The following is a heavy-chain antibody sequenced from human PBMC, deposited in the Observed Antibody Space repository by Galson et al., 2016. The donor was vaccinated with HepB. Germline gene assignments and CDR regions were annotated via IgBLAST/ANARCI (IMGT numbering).Heavy chain of an antibody. D-gene: IGHD6-19*01. V-gene: IGHV3-7*01. J-gene: IGHJ2*01. CDR1: GFTFTSYW. CDR3: VRQWLAFDV. Sequence: SLRLSCAASGFTFTSYWMAWVRQAPGKGLEWVANIKQDGSEKFYVDSVKGRFTISRDNSKDSVYLHMSSLTAEDTAVYYCVRQWLAFDVWGRDTHVAVSS. CDR2: IKQDGSEK.